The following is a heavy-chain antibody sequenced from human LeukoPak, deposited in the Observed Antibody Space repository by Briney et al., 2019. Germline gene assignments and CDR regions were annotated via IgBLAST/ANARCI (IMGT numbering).Heavy chain of an antibody. CDR2: IKQDGSEK. V-gene: IGHV3-7*01. J-gene: IGHJ6*02. Sequence: GGSLRLSCAASGFTFSSYWMSWVRQAPGKGLEWVANIKQDGSEKYYVDSVKGRFTISRDNAKNSLYLQMNSLRAEDTAVYYCARVPVLRFLEWLSTPAPYDGMDVWGQGTTVTVSS. CDR1: GFTFSSYW. CDR3: ARVPVLRFLEWLSTPAPYDGMDV. D-gene: IGHD3-3*01.